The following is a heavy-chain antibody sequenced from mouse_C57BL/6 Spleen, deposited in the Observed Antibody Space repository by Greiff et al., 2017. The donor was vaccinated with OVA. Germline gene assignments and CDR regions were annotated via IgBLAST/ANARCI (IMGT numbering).Heavy chain of an antibody. Sequence: EVKLVESGPGLVKPSQSLSLTCSVTGYSITSGYYWNWIRQFPGNKLEWMGYISYDGSNNYNPSLKNRISITRDTSKNQFFLKLNSVTTEDTATYYCASGGYSNWYFDVWGTGTTVTVSS. CDR1: GYSITSGYY. J-gene: IGHJ1*03. CDR3: ASGGYSNWYFDV. D-gene: IGHD2-5*01. CDR2: ISYDGSN. V-gene: IGHV3-6*01.